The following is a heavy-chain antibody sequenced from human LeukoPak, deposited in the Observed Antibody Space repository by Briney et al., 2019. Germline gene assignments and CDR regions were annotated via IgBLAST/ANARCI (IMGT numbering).Heavy chain of an antibody. CDR3: ARGGELVAAIPIDY. J-gene: IGHJ4*02. D-gene: IGHD2-15*01. Sequence: GASVKVSCKASGYTFTTYYMHWVRQAPGQGLEWMGWINLYSGDTTYAQKLQGRVTMTTDTSTSTAYMELRSLRSDDTAVYYCARGGELVAAIPIDYWGQGTLVTVSS. CDR1: GYTFTTYY. V-gene: IGHV1-18*01. CDR2: INLYSGDT.